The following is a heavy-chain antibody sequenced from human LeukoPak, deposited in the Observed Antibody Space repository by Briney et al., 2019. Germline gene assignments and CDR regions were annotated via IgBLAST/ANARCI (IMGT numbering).Heavy chain of an antibody. Sequence: GGYLRLSCAASGFTFSSYAMHWVRQAPGKGLEWVAVISYDGSNKYYADSVKGRFTISRDNSKNTLYLQMNSLRAEDTAVYYCARDEQQLVLNYWGQGTLVTVSS. D-gene: IGHD6-13*01. J-gene: IGHJ4*02. CDR2: ISYDGSNK. CDR1: GFTFSSYA. V-gene: IGHV3-30*04. CDR3: ARDEQQLVLNY.